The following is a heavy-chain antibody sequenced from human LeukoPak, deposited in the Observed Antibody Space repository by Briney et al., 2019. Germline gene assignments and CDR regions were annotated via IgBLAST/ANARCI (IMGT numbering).Heavy chain of an antibody. J-gene: IGHJ4*02. CDR1: GFTFSSYS. V-gene: IGHV3-48*04. CDR3: ARGSGDLSFDY. D-gene: IGHD2-21*02. CDR2: IYTGGTI. Sequence: GGSLRLSCAASGFTFSSYSMNWVRQAPGKGLEWVSVIYTGGTIYYADSVKGRFTISRDNAKNSLYLQMNSLRAEDTAVYYCARGSGDLSFDYWGQGTLVTVSS.